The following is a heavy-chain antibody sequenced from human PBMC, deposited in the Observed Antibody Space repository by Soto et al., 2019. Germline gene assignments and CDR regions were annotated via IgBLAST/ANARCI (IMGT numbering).Heavy chain of an antibody. J-gene: IGHJ6*02. Sequence: QVQLLQSGSGVKKPGASMKVSCKASGYTFIDYYIHWVRQAQGKGLEWMGWINTDSGATTYKKKFEGRVTMTRDKFIDTVYREVTGLISYDTAVVYCARETFTSVRCVLAVSYGMDVWGHGTTVTVSS. V-gene: IGHV1-2*02. D-gene: IGHD3-10*01. CDR1: GYTFIDYY. CDR3: ARETFTSVRCVLAVSYGMDV. CDR2: INTDSGAT.